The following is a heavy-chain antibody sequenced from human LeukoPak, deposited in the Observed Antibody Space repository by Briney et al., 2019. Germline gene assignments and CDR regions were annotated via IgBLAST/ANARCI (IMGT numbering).Heavy chain of an antibody. J-gene: IGHJ4*02. D-gene: IGHD5-18*01. Sequence: PGGSLRLSCAASGFTFSSYAMHWVRQAPGKGLEWVALISYDGSIKYVADSVKGRFTISRDNSKNTLYLQMNSLRAEDTAVYYCAREGTAMVRTFDYWGQGTLVTVSS. CDR3: AREGTAMVRTFDY. CDR2: ISYDGSIK. CDR1: GFTFSSYA. V-gene: IGHV3-30-3*01.